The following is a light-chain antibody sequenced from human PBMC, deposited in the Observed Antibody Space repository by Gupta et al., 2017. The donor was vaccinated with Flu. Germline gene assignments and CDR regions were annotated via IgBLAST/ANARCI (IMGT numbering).Light chain of an antibody. CDR1: HGIRNY. Sequence: PSPPAASVGDTVTITCRSNHGIRNYLAWYPQRAGKAPKRLIYAASSLHGGVPSRFSGSGTGTEFTLTISSLQPEDFATYYCPQHHSDPRTFGQGTKVEIK. J-gene: IGKJ1*01. V-gene: IGKV1-17*01. CDR3: PQHHSDPRT. CDR2: AAS.